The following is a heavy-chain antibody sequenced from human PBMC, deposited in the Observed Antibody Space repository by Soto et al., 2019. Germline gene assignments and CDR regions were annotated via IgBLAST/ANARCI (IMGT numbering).Heavy chain of an antibody. J-gene: IGHJ6*02. CDR1: GGSISSYY. V-gene: IGHV4-59*01. CDR2: IYYSGST. CDR3: ARDIVVPGGMDV. Sequence: ETLSLTCTVSGGSISSYYWSWIRQPPGKGLEWIGYIYYSGSTNYNPSLKSRVTISVDTSKNQFSLKLSSVTAADTAVYYCARDIVVPGGMDVWGQGTTVTVSS. D-gene: IGHD2-2*01.